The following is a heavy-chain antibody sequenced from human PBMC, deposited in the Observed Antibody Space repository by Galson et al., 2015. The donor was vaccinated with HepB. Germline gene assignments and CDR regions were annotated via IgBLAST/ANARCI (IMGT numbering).Heavy chain of an antibody. D-gene: IGHD3-22*01. CDR1: GYTFTNYA. CDR3: ARAEGSGYYYVGY. Sequence: SVKVSCKASGYTFTNYAMIWVRQAPGQGLEWMGWINTNTGNPTYAQGFTGRFVFSLDTSVSTAYLQISSLEAEDTAVYFCARAEGSGYYYVGYWGQGTLVTVSS. V-gene: IGHV7-4-1*02. J-gene: IGHJ4*02. CDR2: INTNTGNP.